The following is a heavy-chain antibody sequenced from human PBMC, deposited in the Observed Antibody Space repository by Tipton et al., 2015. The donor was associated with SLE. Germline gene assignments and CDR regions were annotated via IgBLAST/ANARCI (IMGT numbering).Heavy chain of an antibody. CDR1: GFTFSSYG. Sequence: SLRLSCAASGFTFSSYGMHWVRQAPGKGLEWVAVIWYDGSNKYYADSVKGRFTISRDNSKNTLYLQMNSLRAEDTAVYYCTRAWGSGAFDIWGQGTMVTVSS. CDR3: TRAWGSGAFDI. V-gene: IGHV3-33*01. J-gene: IGHJ3*02. CDR2: IWYDGSNK. D-gene: IGHD7-27*01.